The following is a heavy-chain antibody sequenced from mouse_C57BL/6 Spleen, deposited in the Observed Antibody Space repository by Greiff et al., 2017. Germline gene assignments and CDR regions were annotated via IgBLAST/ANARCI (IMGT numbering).Heavy chain of an antibody. J-gene: IGHJ4*01. CDR3: ARPHGSSYDYAMDY. V-gene: IGHV1-72*01. CDR2: IDPNSGGT. CDR1: GYTFTSYW. Sequence: QVQLQQPGAELVKPGASVTLSCKASGYTFTSYWMHWVKQRPGRGLEWIGRIDPNSGGTKYNEKFKSKATLTVDKPSSTAYMQLSSLTSEDSAVYTCARPHGSSYDYAMDYWGQGTSVTVSS. D-gene: IGHD1-1*01.